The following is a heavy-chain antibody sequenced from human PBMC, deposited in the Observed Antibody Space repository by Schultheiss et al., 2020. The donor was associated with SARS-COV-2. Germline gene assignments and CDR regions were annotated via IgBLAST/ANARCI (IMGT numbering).Heavy chain of an antibody. D-gene: IGHD3-16*01. J-gene: IGHJ6*03. CDR2: ISYDGSNK. V-gene: IGHV3-30*18. CDR1: GFTFSSYS. CDR3: AKGRGYDYYYMDV. Sequence: GGSLRLSCAASGFTFSSYSMNWVRQAPGKGLEWVAVISYDGSNKYYADSVKGRFTISRDNSKNTLYLQMNSLRAEDTAVYYCAKGRGYDYYYMDVWGKGTTVTVSS.